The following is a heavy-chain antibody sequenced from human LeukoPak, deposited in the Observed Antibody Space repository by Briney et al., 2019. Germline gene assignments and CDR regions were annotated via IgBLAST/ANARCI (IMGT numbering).Heavy chain of an antibody. J-gene: IGHJ4*02. V-gene: IGHV3-21*01. CDR1: GFTFSSYS. D-gene: IGHD5-12*01. CDR2: ISSSSSYL. Sequence: GGSLRLSCAASGFTFSSYSMNWVRQAPGKGLEWVSSISSSSSYLYYADSVKGRFTISRDNAKNSLYLQMNSLRAEDTAVYYCARDRDSGYPFDYWGQGTLVTVSS. CDR3: ARDRDSGYPFDY.